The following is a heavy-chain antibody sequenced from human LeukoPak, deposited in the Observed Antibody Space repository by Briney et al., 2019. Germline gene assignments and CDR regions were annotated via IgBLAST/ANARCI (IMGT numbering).Heavy chain of an antibody. CDR2: IYYSGST. CDR3: ARRWYADY. D-gene: IGHD6-13*01. CDR1: GDSVSDYY. Sequence: SETLSLTCTISGDSVSDYYWSWIRQSPGKGLEWIGSIYYSGSTYYNPSLKSRVTISVDTSKNQFSLKLSSVTAADTAVYYCARRWYADYWGQGALVTVSS. V-gene: IGHV4-59*02. J-gene: IGHJ4*02.